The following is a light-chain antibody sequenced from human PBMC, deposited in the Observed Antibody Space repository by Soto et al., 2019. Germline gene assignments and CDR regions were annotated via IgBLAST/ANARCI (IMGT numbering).Light chain of an antibody. CDR3: SSFTSTSTYV. CDR1: SIDVGGYNY. CDR2: EVN. J-gene: IGLJ1*01. V-gene: IGLV2-14*01. Sequence: QSALTQPASVSGSPGQSITISCTGTSIDVGGYNYVSWYQHHPGKAPKLMIYEVNNRPSGVSYRFSGSKSGNTASLTISGLQAEDEADYYCSSFTSTSTYVFGSGTKLNVL.